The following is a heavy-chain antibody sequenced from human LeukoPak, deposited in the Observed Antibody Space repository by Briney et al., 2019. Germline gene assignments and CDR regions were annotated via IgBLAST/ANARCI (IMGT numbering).Heavy chain of an antibody. V-gene: IGHV4-31*03. CDR3: ARAGGGNFTFDY. Sequence: PSETLSLTCTVSGGSISSGGYYWSWIRQHPGTGLEWIGYIYYSGSTYYNPSLKSRVTISVDTSKNQFSLKLSSVTAADTAVYYCARAGGGNFTFDYWGQGTLVTVSS. CDR1: GGSISSGGYY. J-gene: IGHJ4*02. CDR2: IYYSGST. D-gene: IGHD4-23*01.